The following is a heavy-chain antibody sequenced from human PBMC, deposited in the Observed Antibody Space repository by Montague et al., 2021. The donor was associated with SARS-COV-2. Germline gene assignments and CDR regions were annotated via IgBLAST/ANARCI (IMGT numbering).Heavy chain of an antibody. CDR2: ISSSGSTI. Sequence: SLRLSCAASGFTFSSYEMNWVRQAPGKGLEWVSYISSSGSTINYADSVKGRFTISRDNAKNSLYLQMNSLRAEDTAVYYCARLGYCSGGSCMDAWGQGTLVTVSS. CDR3: ARLGYCSGGSCMDA. J-gene: IGHJ5*02. CDR1: GFTFSSYE. D-gene: IGHD2-15*01. V-gene: IGHV3-48*03.